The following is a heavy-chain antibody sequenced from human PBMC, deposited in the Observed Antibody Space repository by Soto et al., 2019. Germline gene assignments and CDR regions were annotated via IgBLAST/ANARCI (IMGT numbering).Heavy chain of an antibody. CDR2: IIPIFGTA. V-gene: IGHV1-69*01. Sequence: QVQLVQSGAEVKKPGSSVKVSCKASGGTFSSYAISWVRQAPGQGLECMGGIIPIFGTANYAQKFQGRVTITADESTSTAYMELSSLRSEDTAVYYCARGFLAWARQDSIWYFDPWGRCTLVTVSS. J-gene: IGHJ2*01. CDR3: ARGFLAWARQDSIWYFDP. CDR1: GGTFSSYA. D-gene: IGHD3-3*01.